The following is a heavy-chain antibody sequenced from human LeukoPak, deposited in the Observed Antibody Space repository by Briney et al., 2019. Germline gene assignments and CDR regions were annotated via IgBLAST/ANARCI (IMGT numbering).Heavy chain of an antibody. J-gene: IGHJ4*02. D-gene: IGHD4-17*01. CDR1: GGSIGSYY. CDR3: ASPLRDY. V-gene: IGHV4-59*08. Sequence: SETLSLTCTVSGGSIGSYYWSWIRQPPGKGLEWIGYIYYSGSTNYNPSLKSRVTISVDTSKNQFSLKLSSVTAADTAVYYCASPLRDYWGQGTLVTVSS. CDR2: IYYSGST.